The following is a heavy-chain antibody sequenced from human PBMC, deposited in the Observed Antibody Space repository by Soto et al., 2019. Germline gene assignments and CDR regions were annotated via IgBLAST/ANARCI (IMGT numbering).Heavy chain of an antibody. CDR2: ISGSGGST. D-gene: IGHD3-22*01. J-gene: IGHJ6*02. CDR3: AKAEVVISVDYYYGMDV. Sequence: EVQLLESGGGLVQPGGSLRLSCAASGFTFSSYAMSWVRQAPGKGLEWVSAISGSGGSTYYADSVKGRFTISRDNSKNTLYLQMNSLRAEDTAVYYCAKAEVVISVDYYYGMDVWGQGTTVTVSS. CDR1: GFTFSSYA. V-gene: IGHV3-23*01.